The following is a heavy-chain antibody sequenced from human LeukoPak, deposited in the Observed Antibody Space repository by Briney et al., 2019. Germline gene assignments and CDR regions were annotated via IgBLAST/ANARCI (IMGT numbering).Heavy chain of an antibody. J-gene: IGHJ4*02. D-gene: IGHD1-26*01. V-gene: IGHV4-34*01. CDR2: INHSGST. Sequence: SETLSLTCTVYGGSFSGYYWSWIRQPPGKGLEWIGEINHSGSTNYNPSLKSRVTISVDTSKNQFSLKLSSVTAADTAVYYCARGLGSGSHLWGQGTLVTVSS. CDR3: ARGLGSGSHL. CDR1: GGSFSGYY.